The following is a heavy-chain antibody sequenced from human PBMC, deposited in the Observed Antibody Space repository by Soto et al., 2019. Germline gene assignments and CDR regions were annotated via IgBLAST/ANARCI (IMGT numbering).Heavy chain of an antibody. CDR2: IDSDGSST. CDR1: GFTW. Sequence: PGGSLRLSCAASGFTWMHWVRQRPGKGMEWVSEIDSDGSSTDYADSVKGRFTVSRDNAQNSLFLQMNSLRAEDTAVYYCASLSAPVDHWGQGILVTVSS. CDR3: ASLSAPVDH. V-gene: IGHV3-74*01. D-gene: IGHD2-2*01. J-gene: IGHJ4*02.